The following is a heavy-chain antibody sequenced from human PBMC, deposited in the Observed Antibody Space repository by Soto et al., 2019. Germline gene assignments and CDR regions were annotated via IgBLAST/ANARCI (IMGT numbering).Heavy chain of an antibody. D-gene: IGHD2-15*01. CDR1: GFLFPNAW. J-gene: IGHJ4*02. CDR3: ATMGLYCSGGSCYSDN. CDR2: IKNKGDGGTA. V-gene: IGHV3-15*01. Sequence: EVQLVESGGGLVKPGGSLRLSCAGSGFLFPNAWMSWFRQAPGKGLEWVGHIKNKGDGGTADHAAAVKGRFVISRDDSERMVFLQMNILKVEDTAVYYCATMGLYCSGGSCYSDNWGQGALVTVSS.